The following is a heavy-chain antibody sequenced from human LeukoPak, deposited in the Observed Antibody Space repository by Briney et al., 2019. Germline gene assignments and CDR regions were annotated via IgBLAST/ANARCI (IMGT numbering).Heavy chain of an antibody. CDR1: GGSFSGYY. D-gene: IGHD2-2*01. J-gene: IGHJ4*02. V-gene: IGHV4-34*01. Sequence: SETLSLTCAVYGGSFSGYYWSWIRQPPGKGLEWIGEINHSGSTNYNPSLKSRVTISVDTSKNQFSLKLSSVTAADTAVYYCARVGGYCSSTSCYEIDYWGQGTLVTVSS. CDR2: INHSGST. CDR3: ARVGGYCSSTSCYEIDY.